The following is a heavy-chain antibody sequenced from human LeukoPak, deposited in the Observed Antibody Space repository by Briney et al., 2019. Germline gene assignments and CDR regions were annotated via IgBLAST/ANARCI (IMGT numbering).Heavy chain of an antibody. CDR1: GFTFSSYA. CDR2: ISYDGSNK. V-gene: IGHV3-30-3*01. CDR3: ARVRGVGATFGAFDI. D-gene: IGHD1-26*01. J-gene: IGHJ3*02. Sequence: GGSLRLSCAASGFTFSSYAMHWVRQAPGKGLEWVAVISYDGSNKYYADSVKGRFTISRDNSKNTLYLQMNSLRSEDTAVYYCARVRGVGATFGAFDIWGQGTMVTVSS.